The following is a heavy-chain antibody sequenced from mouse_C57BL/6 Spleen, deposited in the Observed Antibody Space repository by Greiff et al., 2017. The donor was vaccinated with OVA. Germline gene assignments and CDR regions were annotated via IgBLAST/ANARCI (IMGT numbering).Heavy chain of an antibody. CDR1: GYTFTSYW. CDR3: ARDYDYDVRYAMDY. V-gene: IGHV1-55*01. J-gene: IGHJ4*01. Sequence: QVQLQQPGAELVKPGASVKMSCKASGYTFTSYWITWVKQRPGQGLEWIGDIYPGSGSTNYNEKFKSKATLTVDTSSSTAYMQLSSLTSEDSAVYYCARDYDYDVRYAMDYWGQGTSVTVSS. CDR2: IYPGSGST. D-gene: IGHD2-4*01.